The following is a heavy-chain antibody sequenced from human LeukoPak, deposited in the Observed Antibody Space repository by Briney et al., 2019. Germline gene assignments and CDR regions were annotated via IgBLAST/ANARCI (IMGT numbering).Heavy chain of an antibody. J-gene: IGHJ4*02. CDR3: AREGGDLDY. CDR1: RFTFSDYT. D-gene: IGHD4-17*01. CDR2: ISSGSSDI. V-gene: IGHV3-21*01. Sequence: PGGSLRLSCAASRFTFSDYTMNWVRQAPGKGLEWVSSISSGSSDIHYADSVKGRFTISREHAKNSLYLQMNSLRAEDTAVYYCAREGGDLDYWGQGTLVTVSS.